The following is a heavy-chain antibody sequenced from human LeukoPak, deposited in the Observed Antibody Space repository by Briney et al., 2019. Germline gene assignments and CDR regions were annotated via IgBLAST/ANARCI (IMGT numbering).Heavy chain of an antibody. CDR3: AGVRGYSYELRY. CDR1: GYYG. Sequence: ASVKVSCKPSGYYGFTWVRQAPGQGLEWMGWISANNGYSNYAPKFQGRVTMTTDTTTRTAYMELSSLRSEDTAVYYCAGVRGYSYELRYWGQGTLVTVSS. V-gene: IGHV1-18*01. D-gene: IGHD5-18*01. J-gene: IGHJ4*02. CDR2: ISANNGYS.